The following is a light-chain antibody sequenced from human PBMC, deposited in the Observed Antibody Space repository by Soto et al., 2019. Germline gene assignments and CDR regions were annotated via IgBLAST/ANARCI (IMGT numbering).Light chain of an antibody. CDR1: NSNIGAGYD. V-gene: IGLV1-40*01. J-gene: IGLJ3*02. CDR3: QSYDSSLSGCV. Sequence: QSVLTQPPSVSGAPGQRVTISCTGYNSNIGAGYDVPWYQQLPGTAPKLLIYGNSNRPSGVPDRFSASKSGTSASLAITGLQAEDEADYYCQSYDSSLSGCVFGGGTKLTVL. CDR2: GNS.